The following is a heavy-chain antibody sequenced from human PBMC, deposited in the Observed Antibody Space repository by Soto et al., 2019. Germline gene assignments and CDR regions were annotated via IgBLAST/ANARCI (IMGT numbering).Heavy chain of an antibody. CDR1: GFTFTSSA. Sequence: SVKVSCKASGFTFTSSAVQWVRQARGQRLEWIGWIVVGSGNTNYAQKFQERVTITRDMSTSTAYMELSSLRSEDTAVYYCAADGAGSYSPKNYYYYGMDVWGQGTTVTVPS. D-gene: IGHD1-26*01. V-gene: IGHV1-58*01. CDR3: AADGAGSYSPKNYYYYGMDV. CDR2: IVVGSGNT. J-gene: IGHJ6*02.